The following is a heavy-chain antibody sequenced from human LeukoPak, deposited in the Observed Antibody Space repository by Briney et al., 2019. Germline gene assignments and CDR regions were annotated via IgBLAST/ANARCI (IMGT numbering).Heavy chain of an antibody. D-gene: IGHD2-15*01. CDR1: GFTFSSYD. CDR2: ISYDGSNK. Sequence: PGGSLRLSCAASGFTFSSYDMHWVRQAPGKGLEWVAVISYDGSNKYYADSVKGRFTISRDNSKNTLYLQMNSLRAEDTAVYYCARSMGYCSGGSCFPYYGMDVWGQGTTVTVSS. CDR3: ARSMGYCSGGSCFPYYGMDV. J-gene: IGHJ6*02. V-gene: IGHV3-30*19.